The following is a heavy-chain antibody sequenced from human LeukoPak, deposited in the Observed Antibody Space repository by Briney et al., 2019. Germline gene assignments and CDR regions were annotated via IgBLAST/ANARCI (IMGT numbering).Heavy chain of an antibody. J-gene: IGHJ4*02. D-gene: IGHD6-19*01. V-gene: IGHV4-38-2*02. CDR2: IYHSGST. CDR1: GYSISSGYY. CDR3: AREEDRGAGY. Sequence: SETLSLTCTASGYSISSGYYWGWIRQPPGKGLEWIGSIYHSGSTYYNPSLKSRVTISVDTSKNQFSLKLSSVTAADTAVYYCAREEDRGAGYWGQGTLVTVSS.